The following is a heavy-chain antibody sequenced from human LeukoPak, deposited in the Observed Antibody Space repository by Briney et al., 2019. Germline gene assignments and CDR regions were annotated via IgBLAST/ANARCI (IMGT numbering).Heavy chain of an antibody. CDR1: GFSLRTIGMC. V-gene: IGHV2-70*11. D-gene: IGHD4-17*01. Sequence: SGPALVKPTQTLTLTCIFSGFSLRTIGMCVSWIRQPPGKALEWLARIDWDDDKYYSTSLKTRLTISKDTSKNQVVLTMTNMDPVDTATYYCARIHRYGPAGYYGMDVWGQGTTVTVSS. CDR3: ARIHRYGPAGYYGMDV. CDR2: IDWDDDK. J-gene: IGHJ6*02.